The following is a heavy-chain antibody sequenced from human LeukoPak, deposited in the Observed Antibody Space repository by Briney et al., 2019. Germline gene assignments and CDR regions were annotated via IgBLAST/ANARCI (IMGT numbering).Heavy chain of an antibody. Sequence: SETLSLTCAVSGYSISSGYYWGWIRQPPGKGLEWIVSIYHSGSTYYNPSLKSRVTISADTPKNQFSLKLSSVTAADTAVYYCARWGSISGSDSADAFDIWGRGTMVTVSS. CDR1: GYSISSGYY. D-gene: IGHD1-26*01. V-gene: IGHV4-38-2*01. J-gene: IGHJ3*02. CDR2: IYHSGST. CDR3: ARWGSISGSDSADAFDI.